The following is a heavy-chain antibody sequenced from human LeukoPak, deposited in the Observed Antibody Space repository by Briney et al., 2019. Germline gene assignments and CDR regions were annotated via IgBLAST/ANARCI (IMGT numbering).Heavy chain of an antibody. CDR3: ARDRNNYYDSSGYYDY. CDR1: GFTFSSYA. J-gene: IGHJ4*02. D-gene: IGHD3-22*01. CDR2: ISSNGGST. Sequence: GGSLRLSCAASGFTFSSYAMHWVRQAPGKGLEYVSAISSNGGSTYYANSVKGRFTISRDNSKNTLYLQMGSLRAEDMAVYYCARDRNNYYDSSGYYDYWGQGTLVTVSS. V-gene: IGHV3-64*01.